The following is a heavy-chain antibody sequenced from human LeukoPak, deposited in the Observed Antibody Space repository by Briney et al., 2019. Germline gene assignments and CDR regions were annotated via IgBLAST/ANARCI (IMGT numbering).Heavy chain of an antibody. V-gene: IGHV3-48*04. CDR1: GFTFSSYS. Sequence: GGSLRLSCAASGFTFSSYSMNWVRQAPGKGLEWVSYISSSSSTIYYADSVKGRFTISRDNAKNSLYLQVNSLRAEDTAVYYCARTVGAMVYWGQGTLVTVSS. J-gene: IGHJ4*02. D-gene: IGHD1-26*01. CDR2: ISSSSSTI. CDR3: ARTVGAMVY.